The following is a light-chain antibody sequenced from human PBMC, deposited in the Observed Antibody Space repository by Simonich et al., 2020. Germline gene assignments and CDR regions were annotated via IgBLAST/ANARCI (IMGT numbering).Light chain of an antibody. V-gene: IGKV1-33*01. CDR3: QQYDNLPRA. CDR2: DAS. Sequence: DIQMTQSPSSLSASVGDRVTITCQASQEISNYLNWYQQKPGKAPKLLIDDASNLETGVPSRFSGSGSGTDFTFTISSLQPEDIATYYCQQYDNLPRAFGPGTKVDIK. CDR1: QEISNY. J-gene: IGKJ3*01.